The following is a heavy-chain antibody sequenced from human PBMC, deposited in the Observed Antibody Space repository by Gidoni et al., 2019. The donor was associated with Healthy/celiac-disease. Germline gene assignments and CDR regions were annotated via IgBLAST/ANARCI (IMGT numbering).Heavy chain of an antibody. D-gene: IGHD6-13*01. CDR2: IYYSGST. CDR3: ARDAPAAWAAAWGGERGFDS. Sequence: QLQLQESGPGLVKPSEPLSLTCTVSGGSIRSSSYYWGWLRQPPGKGLEWIGSIYYSGSTYYNPSLKSRVTISVDTSKNQFSLKLSSVTAADTAVYYCARDAPAAWAAAWGGERGFDSWGQGTLVTVSS. V-gene: IGHV4-39*07. CDR1: GGSIRSSSYY. J-gene: IGHJ5*01.